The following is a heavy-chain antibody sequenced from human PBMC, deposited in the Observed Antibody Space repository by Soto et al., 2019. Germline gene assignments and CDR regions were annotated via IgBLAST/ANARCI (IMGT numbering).Heavy chain of an antibody. D-gene: IGHD3-10*01. CDR2: IYYSGST. V-gene: IGHV4-59*08. CDR1: GGSISSYY. CDR3: ARRAPMVRGVIPRHYYYYYMDV. Sequence: SETLSLTCTVSGGSISSYYWSWIRQPPGKGLEWIGYIYYSGSTNYNPSLKSQVTISVDTSKNQFSLKLSSVTAADTAVYYCARRAPMVRGVIPRHYYYYYMDVWGKGTTVTVSS. J-gene: IGHJ6*03.